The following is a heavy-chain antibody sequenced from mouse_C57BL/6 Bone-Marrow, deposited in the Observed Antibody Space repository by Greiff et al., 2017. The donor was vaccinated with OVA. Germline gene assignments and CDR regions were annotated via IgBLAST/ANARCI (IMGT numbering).Heavy chain of an antibody. D-gene: IGHD3-2*02. V-gene: IGHV1-55*01. J-gene: IGHJ3*01. CDR2: IYPGSGST. CDR3: ARFKAGAFAY. CDR1: GYTFTSYW. Sequence: QVQLQQPGAELVKPGASVKMSCKASGYTFTSYWITWVKQRPGQGLEWIGDIYPGSGSTNYNEKFKSKATLTVDKSSSTAYMQLSSLTSEDSAVYFCARFKAGAFAYWGQGTLVTVSA.